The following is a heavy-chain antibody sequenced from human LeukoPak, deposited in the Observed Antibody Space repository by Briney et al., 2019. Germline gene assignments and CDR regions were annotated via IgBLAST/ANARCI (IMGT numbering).Heavy chain of an antibody. V-gene: IGHV6-1*01. D-gene: IGHD4-11*01. CDR1: GDSVSSNSAS. Sequence: SQTLSLTCVISGDSVSSNSASWNWIRQSPSRGLEWLGRTYYKSKWYNDYAVSVKSRITITPDTSKKQFSLQLNYVTPEDTAVYYCARGMRAHSNFPYFDYWGQGSRVTVSS. CDR2: TYYKSKWYN. CDR3: ARGMRAHSNFPYFDY. J-gene: IGHJ4*02.